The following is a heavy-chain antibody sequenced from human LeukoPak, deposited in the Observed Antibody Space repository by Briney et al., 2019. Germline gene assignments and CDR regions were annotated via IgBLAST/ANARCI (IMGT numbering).Heavy chain of an antibody. Sequence: GGSLRLSCSASGLTFSSYAMHWVRQAPGKGLEYVSAISSNGGSTYYADSVKGRFSISRDNSKNTLDLEMNSLRVDDTAVYYCAKRVGTKSSPFDYWGQGTLVTVSS. D-gene: IGHD1-26*01. CDR2: ISSNGGST. V-gene: IGHV3-64*04. CDR3: AKRVGTKSSPFDY. CDR1: GLTFSSYA. J-gene: IGHJ4*02.